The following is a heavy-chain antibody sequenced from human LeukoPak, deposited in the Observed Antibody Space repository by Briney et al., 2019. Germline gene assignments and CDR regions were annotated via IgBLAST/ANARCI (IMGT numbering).Heavy chain of an antibody. J-gene: IGHJ3*02. D-gene: IGHD5-12*01. CDR1: GFTFRSYA. Sequence: GGSLRLSCAASGFTFRSYAMHWVRQAPGKGLEWVAVISYDGSNKYYADSVKGRFTISRDNSKNTLYLQMNSLRAEDTAVYYCARDRYSGYDAFDIWGQGTMVTVSS. CDR2: ISYDGSNK. V-gene: IGHV3-30*04. CDR3: ARDRYSGYDAFDI.